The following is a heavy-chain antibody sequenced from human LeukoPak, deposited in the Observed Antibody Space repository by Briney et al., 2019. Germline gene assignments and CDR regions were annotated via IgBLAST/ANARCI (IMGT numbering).Heavy chain of an antibody. Sequence: GGSLRLSCAASGFTFSSYSMNWVRQAPGKGLEWVSSISSSSSYIYYADSVKGRFTISRDNAKNSLYLQMNSLRAEDTAVYYCASLPQHTAMATVGNLYYDSRGYYIIFDYWGQGTLVTVSS. D-gene: IGHD3-22*01. V-gene: IGHV3-21*01. J-gene: IGHJ4*02. CDR3: ASLPQHTAMATVGNLYYDSRGYYIIFDY. CDR2: ISSSSSYI. CDR1: GFTFSSYS.